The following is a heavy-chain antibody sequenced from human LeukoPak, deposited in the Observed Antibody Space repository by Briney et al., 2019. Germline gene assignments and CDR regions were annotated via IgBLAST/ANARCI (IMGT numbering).Heavy chain of an antibody. D-gene: IGHD6-13*01. CDR2: IYYSGST. Sequence: SETLSLTCTVSGGSISSGGYYWSWIRQHPGKGLEWIGYIYYSGSTYYNPSLKSRVTISVDTSKNQFSLKLSSVTAADTAVYYCARGRRRGSSWHFDYWGQGTLVTVSS. CDR1: GGSISSGGYY. V-gene: IGHV4-31*03. J-gene: IGHJ4*02. CDR3: ARGRRRGSSWHFDY.